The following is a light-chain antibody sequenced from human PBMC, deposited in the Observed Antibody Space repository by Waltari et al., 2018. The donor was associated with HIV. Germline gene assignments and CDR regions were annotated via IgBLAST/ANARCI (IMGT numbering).Light chain of an antibody. Sequence: DIVMTQSPLSLPVTPGEPASISCRSSQSLLHSNGYNYLDWYLQKPGQSPQLLIYLGSNRASGVPDRFSCSGSGTDFTLKISRVEADDVGVYYCMQTLQTPWTFGQGTKVEIK. CDR1: QSLLHSNGYNY. CDR3: MQTLQTPWT. V-gene: IGKV2-28*01. CDR2: LGS. J-gene: IGKJ1*01.